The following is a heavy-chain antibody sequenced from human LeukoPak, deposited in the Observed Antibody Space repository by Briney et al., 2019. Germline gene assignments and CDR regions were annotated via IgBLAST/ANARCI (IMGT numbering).Heavy chain of an antibody. D-gene: IGHD2-2*01. CDR3: AKAPDIVVVPAANVDYYFDY. J-gene: IGHJ4*02. V-gene: IGHV3-9*02. Sequence: GRSLRLSCAASGFTSDDYAMHWVRQAPGKGLEWVSGISWNSGSIGYADSVKGRFTISRDNAKNSLYLQMNSLRAEDTALYYCAKAPDIVVVPAANVDYYFDYWGQGTLVTVSS. CDR2: ISWNSGSI. CDR1: GFTSDDYA.